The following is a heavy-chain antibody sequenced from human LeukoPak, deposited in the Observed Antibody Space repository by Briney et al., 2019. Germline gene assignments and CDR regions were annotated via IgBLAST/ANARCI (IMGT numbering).Heavy chain of an antibody. CDR1: SYTFTSYG. CDR2: ISAYNGNT. J-gene: IGHJ5*02. Sequence: ASVKVSCKASSYTFTSYGISWVRQAPGQGLEWMGWISAYNGNTNYAQKLQGRVTMTTDTSTSTAYMELRSLRSDDTAVYYCARIPVAVAGTDWFDPWGQGTLVTVSS. CDR3: ARIPVAVAGTDWFDP. D-gene: IGHD6-19*01. V-gene: IGHV1-18*01.